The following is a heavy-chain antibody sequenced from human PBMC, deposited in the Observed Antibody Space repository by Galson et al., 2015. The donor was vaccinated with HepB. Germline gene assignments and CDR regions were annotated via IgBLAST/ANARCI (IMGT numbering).Heavy chain of an antibody. CDR2: IIPVLGIA. D-gene: IGHD3-10*01. J-gene: IGHJ4*02. V-gene: IGHV1-69*10. CDR1: GGTFSSYT. CDR3: ARFYYGSGSYQDY. Sequence: SVKVSCKASGGTFSSYTINWVRQAPGQGLEWMGGIIPVLGIANYAQKFQGRVTITADKSTSTAYMELSSLRSEDTAVYYCARFYYGSGSYQDYWGQGTLVTVSS.